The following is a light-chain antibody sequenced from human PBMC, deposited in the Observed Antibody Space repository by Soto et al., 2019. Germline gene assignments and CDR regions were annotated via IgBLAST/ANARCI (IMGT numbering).Light chain of an antibody. V-gene: IGKV3-11*01. J-gene: IGKJ1*01. CDR1: QSVSTY. CDR3: QQRSSWPPT. CDR2: DAS. Sequence: EIVLTRSPATLSLSPGERATLSCRASQSVSTYFAWYQQKPGQAPRLLIYDASNRATGIPARFSGSGSGTDFTLTISSLEPEDFAVYYCQQRSSWPPTFGQGTKVDIK.